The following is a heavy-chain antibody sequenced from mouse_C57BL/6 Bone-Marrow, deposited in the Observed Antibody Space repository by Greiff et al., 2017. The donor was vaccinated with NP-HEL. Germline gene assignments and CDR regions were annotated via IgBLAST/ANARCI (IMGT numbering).Heavy chain of an antibody. V-gene: IGHV1-5*01. J-gene: IGHJ4*01. CDR3: TRYYYYSNSYAMDY. CDR2: IYPGNSDT. CDR1: GYTFTSYW. Sequence: VQLQQSGTVLARPGASVKMSCKTSGYTFTSYWMHWVKQRPGPGLEWIGAIYPGNSDTSYNQKFKGKAKLTAVTSASTAYMELSSLTNEDSAVYYCTRYYYYSNSYAMDYWGQGTSVTVSS. D-gene: IGHD2-5*01.